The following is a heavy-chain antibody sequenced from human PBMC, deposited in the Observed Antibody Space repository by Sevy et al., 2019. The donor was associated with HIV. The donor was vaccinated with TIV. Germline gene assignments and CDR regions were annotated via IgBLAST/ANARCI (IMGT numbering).Heavy chain of an antibody. CDR3: AFFPYAPDAFDI. D-gene: IGHD3-16*01. Sequence: ASVKVSCKASGGTFSSYAISWVRQAPGQGLEWMGGIIPIFGTANYAQKFQGRVTITADESTSTAYMELNSLRSEDTAVYYCAFFPYAPDAFDIWGQGTMVTVSS. CDR1: GGTFSSYA. CDR2: IIPIFGTA. J-gene: IGHJ3*02. V-gene: IGHV1-69*13.